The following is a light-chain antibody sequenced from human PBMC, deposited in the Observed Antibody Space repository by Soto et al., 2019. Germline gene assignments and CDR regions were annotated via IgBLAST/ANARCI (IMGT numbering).Light chain of an antibody. CDR1: PNLTSF. Sequence: KPSTATLSMSPWERVTHSCRANPNLTSFLNGYQQRPGQAPRPLIYDGSKRAAGVPDRISADGSGTDYTLTISRLEPEDVAVYYGQQRTRSTMTFSQGTRLDI. CDR3: QQRTRSTMT. CDR2: DGS. V-gene: IGKV3-11*01. J-gene: IGKJ5*01.